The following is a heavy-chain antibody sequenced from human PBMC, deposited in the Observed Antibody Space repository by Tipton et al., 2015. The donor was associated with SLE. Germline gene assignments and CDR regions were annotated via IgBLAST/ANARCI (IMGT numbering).Heavy chain of an antibody. CDR1: GFTFDDYA. CDR3: ARVDYYMDV. CDR2: INWDGDYI. Sequence: RSLRLSCAVSGFTFDDYAMHWVRQAPGEGLEWVSSINWDGDYIGYADSAKGRFTISRDNAKNSLYLQMNSLRAEDTAVYYCARVDYYMDVWGKGTTVTVPS. D-gene: IGHD2-2*03. V-gene: IGHV3-9*01. J-gene: IGHJ6*03.